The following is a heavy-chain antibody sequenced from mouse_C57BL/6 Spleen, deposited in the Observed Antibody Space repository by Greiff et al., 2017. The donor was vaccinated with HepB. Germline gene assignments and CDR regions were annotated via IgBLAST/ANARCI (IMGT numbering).Heavy chain of an antibody. CDR1: GFNIKDDY. CDR2: IDPENGDT. D-gene: IGHD3-2*02. Sequence: EVQVVESGAELVRPGASVKLSCTASGFNIKDDYMHWVKQRPEQGLEWIGWIDPENGDTEYASKFQGKATITADTSSNTAYLQLSSLTSEDTAVYYCTKGQLRLHYAMDYWGQGTSVTVSS. J-gene: IGHJ4*01. CDR3: TKGQLRLHYAMDY. V-gene: IGHV14-4*01.